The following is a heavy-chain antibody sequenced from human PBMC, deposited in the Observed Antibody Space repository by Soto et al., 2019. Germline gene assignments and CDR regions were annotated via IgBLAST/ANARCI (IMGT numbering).Heavy chain of an antibody. V-gene: IGHV1-69*13. J-gene: IGHJ5*02. Sequence: SVKVSCKASGGTFSSYAISWVRQAPGQGLEWMGGIIPIFGTANYAQKFKGRVTITADESTSTAYMELSSLRSEDTAVYYCARSSIRLFEQWLVANQAHWFDPWGQGTLVTVSS. CDR1: GGTFSSYA. CDR3: ARSSIRLFEQWLVANQAHWFDP. D-gene: IGHD6-19*01. CDR2: IIPIFGTA.